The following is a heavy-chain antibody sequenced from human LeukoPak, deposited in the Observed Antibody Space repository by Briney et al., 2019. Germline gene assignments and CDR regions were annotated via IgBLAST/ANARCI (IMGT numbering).Heavy chain of an antibody. CDR3: ARALSGYVRY. CDR2: INHSGSI. D-gene: IGHD5-12*01. V-gene: IGHV4-34*01. Sequence: SETLSLTCAVYGGSFSGYYWSWIRQPPGKGLEWIGEINHSGSINYNPSLKSRVTISVDTSKNQFSLKLSSVTAADTAVYYCARALSGYVRYWGQGTLVTVSS. J-gene: IGHJ4*02. CDR1: GGSFSGYY.